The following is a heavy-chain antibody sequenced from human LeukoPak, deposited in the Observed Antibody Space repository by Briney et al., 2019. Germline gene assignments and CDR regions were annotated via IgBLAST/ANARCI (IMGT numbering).Heavy chain of an antibody. Sequence: GGSLRLSCAASGFTFSSHWMSWVRQAPGKGPEWVANIKQDGTEIYYVDSVKGRFTISRDNAKNSLYLQMNSLRDEDTAVYYCARDRVAGTYYFDYWGQGTLVTVSS. J-gene: IGHJ4*02. CDR2: IKQDGTEI. D-gene: IGHD6-19*01. CDR3: ARDRVAGTYYFDY. V-gene: IGHV3-7*01. CDR1: GFTFSSHW.